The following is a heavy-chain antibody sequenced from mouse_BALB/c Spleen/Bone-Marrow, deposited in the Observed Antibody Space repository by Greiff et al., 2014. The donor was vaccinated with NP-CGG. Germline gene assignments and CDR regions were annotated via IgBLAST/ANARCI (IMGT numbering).Heavy chain of an antibody. CDR2: IDPENGDT. CDR1: GFNIKDYY. Sequence: DVKLVESGAELVRSGASVKLSCTASGFNIKDYYMHWVKQRPEQGLEWIGWIDPENGDTEYAPKFRGKATMTADTSSNTAYLQLSSLTSEDTAVYYCNARGDYDFDYFDYWGQGTTLTVSS. D-gene: IGHD2-4*01. V-gene: IGHV14-4*02. CDR3: NARGDYDFDYFDY. J-gene: IGHJ2*01.